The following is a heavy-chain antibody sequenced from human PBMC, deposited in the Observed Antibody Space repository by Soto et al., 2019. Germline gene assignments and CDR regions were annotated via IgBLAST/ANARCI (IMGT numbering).Heavy chain of an antibody. J-gene: IGHJ5*02. Sequence: EVQLVESGGTLVQPGGSLRLSCAASGFTFSTFWMHWVRQAPGKGLVWVSRINTDGNKTTYAASVKGRFTISRDNAKNTVYLQMDSLRAEDTAVYYCATVATNSYNWLDPWGQGTLVTVSS. CDR3: ATVATNSYNWLDP. V-gene: IGHV3-74*01. CDR1: GFTFSTFW. CDR2: INTDGNKT. D-gene: IGHD5-12*01.